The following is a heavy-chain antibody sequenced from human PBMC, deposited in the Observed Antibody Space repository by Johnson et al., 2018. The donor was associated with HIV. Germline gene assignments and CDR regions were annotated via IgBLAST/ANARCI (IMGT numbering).Heavy chain of an antibody. Sequence: QVQLVESGGGVVQPGRSLRLSCAASGFSFSSYAMHWVRQAPGKGLEWVASLSYDGSTKDYADSVKGRFTISRDISKNLLYLQMNSLRAEDTAVYYCAKTYSGSNRDAFDIWGQGTMVTVSS. V-gene: IGHV3-30*04. J-gene: IGHJ3*02. CDR1: GFSFSSYA. CDR2: LSYDGSTK. D-gene: IGHD1-26*01. CDR3: AKTYSGSNRDAFDI.